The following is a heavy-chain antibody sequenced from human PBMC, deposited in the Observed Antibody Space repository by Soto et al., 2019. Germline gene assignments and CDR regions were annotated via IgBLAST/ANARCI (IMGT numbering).Heavy chain of an antibody. D-gene: IGHD2-15*01. J-gene: IGHJ4*02. CDR3: AREARVAASLSFDY. V-gene: IGHV1-69*13. CDR1: GGTFSSYA. CDR2: IIPIFGTA. Sequence: SVKVSCKASGGTFSSYAISWVRQAPGQGLEWMGGIIPIFGTANYAQKFQGRVTITADESTSTAYMELSSLRSEDTAVYYCAREARVAASLSFDYWGQGTLVTVSS.